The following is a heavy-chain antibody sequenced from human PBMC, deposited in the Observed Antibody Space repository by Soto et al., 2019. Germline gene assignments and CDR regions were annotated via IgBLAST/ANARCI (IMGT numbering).Heavy chain of an antibody. J-gene: IGHJ5*02. CDR3: AKDIYTMIVSPQFDP. D-gene: IGHD3-22*01. Sequence: EVQLVESGGGLVQPGRSLRLSCAASGFTLDDYAMHWVRQAPGKGLEWVSGISWNSGSIGYADSVKDRFTISRDNAKNSVCLPMNSLRAEDTALYYCAKDIYTMIVSPQFDPWGQGALVT. V-gene: IGHV3-9*01. CDR1: GFTLDDYA. CDR2: ISWNSGSI.